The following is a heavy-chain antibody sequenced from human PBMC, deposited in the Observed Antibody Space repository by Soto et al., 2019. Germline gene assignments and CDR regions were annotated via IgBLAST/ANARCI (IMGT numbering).Heavy chain of an antibody. CDR3: AKDRAYYYDSSGPNAVDY. CDR2: ISGSGGST. Sequence: PGGSLRLSCAASGFTFSSYAMSWVRQAPGKGLEWVSAISGSGGSTYYADSVKGRFTISRDNSKNTLYLQMNSLRAEGTAVYYCAKDRAYYYDSSGPNAVDYWGQGTLVTVSS. V-gene: IGHV3-23*01. J-gene: IGHJ4*02. D-gene: IGHD3-22*01. CDR1: GFTFSSYA.